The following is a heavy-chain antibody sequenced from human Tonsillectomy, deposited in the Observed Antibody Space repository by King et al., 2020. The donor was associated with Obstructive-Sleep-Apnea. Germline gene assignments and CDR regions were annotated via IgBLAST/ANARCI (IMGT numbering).Heavy chain of an antibody. CDR2: ISYDGSNK. V-gene: IGHV3-30-3*01. CDR3: ARENYGDFNLDY. Sequence: VQLVESGGGVVQPERSLRLSCAASGFTFSGYAVHWVRQAPGKGLEWVAVISYDGSNKYYSDSVKGRLTISRDNPKNTLYLQVNSLRPEDTAVYYCARENYGDFNLDYWGQGTLVTVSS. J-gene: IGHJ4*02. D-gene: IGHD4-17*01. CDR1: GFTFSGYA.